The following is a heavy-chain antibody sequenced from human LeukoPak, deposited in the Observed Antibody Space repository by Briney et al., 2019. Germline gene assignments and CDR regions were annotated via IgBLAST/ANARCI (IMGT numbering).Heavy chain of an antibody. D-gene: IGHD3-22*01. CDR3: ARDYYDSSGLNFDY. V-gene: IGHV1-69*05. Sequence: SVKVSCKASGGTFSSYAISWVRQAPGQGLEWMGRIIDIFGRANYSQKFQGRVTITTDESTSTAYMELSSLRSEDTAVYYCARDYYDSSGLNFDYWGQGTLVTVSS. CDR2: IIDIFGRA. J-gene: IGHJ4*02. CDR1: GGTFSSYA.